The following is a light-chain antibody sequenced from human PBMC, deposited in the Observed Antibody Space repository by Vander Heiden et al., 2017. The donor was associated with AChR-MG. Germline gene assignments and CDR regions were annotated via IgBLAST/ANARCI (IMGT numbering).Light chain of an antibody. CDR1: QSVSSY. CDR3: QQRSNWPLWT. V-gene: IGKV3-11*01. Sequence: EIVLTQSSATLSLSPGERATLSCRASQSVSSYLAWYQQKPGQAPRLLIYDASNRATGIPARFSGSGSGTDFTLTISSREPEDFAVYYCQQRSNWPLWTFGQGTKVEIK. CDR2: DAS. J-gene: IGKJ1*01.